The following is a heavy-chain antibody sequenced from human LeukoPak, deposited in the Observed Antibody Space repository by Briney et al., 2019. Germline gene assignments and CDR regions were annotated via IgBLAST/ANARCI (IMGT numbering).Heavy chain of an antibody. CDR2: IYYSGST. V-gene: IGHV4-59*08. CDR3: ARLFSSSGWYRAFDI. Sequence: SETLSLTCTVSGGSIRSYYWSWIRQPPGKGLEWIGYIYYSGSTNYSPSLKSRVTISVDTSKNQFSLKLSSVTAADTAVYYCARLFSSSGWYRAFDIWGQGTMVTVSS. J-gene: IGHJ3*02. CDR1: GGSIRSYY. D-gene: IGHD6-19*01.